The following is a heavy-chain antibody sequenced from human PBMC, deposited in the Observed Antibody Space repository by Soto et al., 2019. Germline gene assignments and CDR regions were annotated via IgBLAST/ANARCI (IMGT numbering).Heavy chain of an antibody. CDR1: GFTFSNYW. V-gene: IGHV3-74*01. CDR3: VRDSHGDY. Sequence: EVQLVESGGGLVQPRGSLRLSCAGSGFTFSNYWTHWVRQAPGKGLEWVSRIDHDGPTDYADSVRGRFTISRDNAENTLYLQMNSLRPEDTAVYYCVRDSHGDYWGQGTLVTVSS. CDR2: IDHDGPT. J-gene: IGHJ4*02.